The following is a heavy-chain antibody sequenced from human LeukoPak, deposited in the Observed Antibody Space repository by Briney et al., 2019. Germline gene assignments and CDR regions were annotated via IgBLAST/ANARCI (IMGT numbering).Heavy chain of an antibody. CDR1: GYSISSGYY. V-gene: IGHV4-38-2*01. J-gene: IGHJ4*02. CDR3: ARTRYYYDSSGYYWGVYYFDY. D-gene: IGHD3-22*01. CDR2: IYHSGST. Sequence: SETLSLTCAVSGYSISSGYYWGWIRQPLGKGLEWIGSIYHSGSTYYNPSLKSRVTISVDTSKNQFSLKLSSVTAADTAVYYCARTRYYYDSSGYYWGVYYFDYWGQGTLVTVSS.